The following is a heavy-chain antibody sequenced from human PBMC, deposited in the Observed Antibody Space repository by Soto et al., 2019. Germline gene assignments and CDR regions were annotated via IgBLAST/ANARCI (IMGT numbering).Heavy chain of an antibody. Sequence: QVQLQQWGAGLLKTSETLSVTCGVHGGSLSDNYWTWVRHFPGKGLEWIGEINHAGSTNNNPSLESRVTLSVDTSKTHSSLNLAAVTAADLAIYHCAREVHCGGDSYPRLAFDLSGQVTAFIVSS. CDR3: AREVHCGGDSYPRLAFDL. J-gene: IGHJ3*01. D-gene: IGHD2-21*02. CDR2: INHAGST. V-gene: IGHV4-34*02. CDR1: GGSLSDNY.